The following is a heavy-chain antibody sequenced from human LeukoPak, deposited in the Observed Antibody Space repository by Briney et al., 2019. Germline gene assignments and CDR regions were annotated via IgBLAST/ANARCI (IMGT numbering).Heavy chain of an antibody. CDR2: IIPILGIA. J-gene: IGHJ2*01. V-gene: IGHV1-69*04. D-gene: IGHD6-13*01. Sequence: ASVKVSCKASGGTFSSYAISWVRQAPGQGLEWMGRIIPILGIANYAQKFQGRVTITADKSTSTAYMELSSLRSEDTAVYYCAREKGRVGYSSSWPYWYFDLWGRGTLVTVSS. CDR1: GGTFSSYA. CDR3: AREKGRVGYSSSWPYWYFDL.